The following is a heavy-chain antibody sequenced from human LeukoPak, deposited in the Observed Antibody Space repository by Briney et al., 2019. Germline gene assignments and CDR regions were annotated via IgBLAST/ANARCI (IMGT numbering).Heavy chain of an antibody. CDR3: ARADYGDSEGAFDI. J-gene: IGHJ3*02. CDR2: IYYSGST. Sequence: SQTLSLTCTVSGGSISSGGYSWSWIRQHPGKGLEWIGYIYYSGSTYYNPSLKSRVTISVDTSKNQFSLKLSSVTAADTAVYYCARADYGDSEGAFDIWGQGTMVTVSS. CDR1: GGSISSGGYS. D-gene: IGHD4-17*01. V-gene: IGHV4-31*03.